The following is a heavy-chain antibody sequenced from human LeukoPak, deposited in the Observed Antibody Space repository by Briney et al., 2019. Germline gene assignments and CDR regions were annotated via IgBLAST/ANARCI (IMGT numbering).Heavy chain of an antibody. V-gene: IGHV3-48*03. CDR3: ARVGGGAAAGFDP. CDR1: GVTFSSYE. CDR2: ISSSDSTV. Sequence: GASLRFSCGASGVTFSSYEMNWVRQAPGHGLEWLSYISSSDSTVNYADSVKGRFTISRDNAKNSLYLQMNSLRAEDTAVYYCARVGGGAAAGFDPWGQGTLVTVSS. D-gene: IGHD6-13*01. J-gene: IGHJ5*02.